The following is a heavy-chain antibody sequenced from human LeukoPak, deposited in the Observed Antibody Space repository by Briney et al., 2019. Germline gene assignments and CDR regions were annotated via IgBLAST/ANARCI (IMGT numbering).Heavy chain of an antibody. V-gene: IGHV4-39*07. CDR1: GGSISSSSYY. D-gene: IGHD2-2*02. J-gene: IGHJ6*03. CDR3: ARGLGYCSSTSCYKLYYYYYMDV. CDR2: IYYSGST. Sequence: SETLSLTCTVSGGSISSSSYYWGWIRQPPGKGLEWIGSIYYSGSTYYNPSLKSRVTISVDTSKNQFSLKLSSVTAADTAVYYCARGLGYCSSTSCYKLYYYYYMDVWGKGTTVTVSS.